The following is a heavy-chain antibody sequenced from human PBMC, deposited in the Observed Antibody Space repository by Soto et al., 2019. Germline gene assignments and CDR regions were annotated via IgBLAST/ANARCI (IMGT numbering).Heavy chain of an antibody. J-gene: IGHJ4*02. V-gene: IGHV1-3*01. CDR2: INAGNGNT. CDR3: ARDMGSGRSDY. CDR1: GYTFTSYD. D-gene: IGHD3-10*01. Sequence: ASVKVSCKASGYTFTSYDMHGVRQAPGQRLEWMGWINAGNGNTKYSQKFQGRVTITRDTSASTAYMELSSLRSEDTAVYYCARDMGSGRSDYWGQETLFTVSS.